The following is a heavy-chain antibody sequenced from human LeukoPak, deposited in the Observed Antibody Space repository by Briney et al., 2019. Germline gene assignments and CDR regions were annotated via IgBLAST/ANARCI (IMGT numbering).Heavy chain of an antibody. CDR1: GGSISSGGYY. CDR2: IYYSGST. Sequence: SETLSLTCTVSGGSISSGGYYWSWIRQHPGKGLEWHGYIYYSGSTYYNPSLKSRVTISVDTSKNQFSLKLSSVTAADTAAYYCARAGLYYYDSSGYSHLPYYFDYWGQGTLVTVSS. D-gene: IGHD3-22*01. J-gene: IGHJ4*02. V-gene: IGHV4-31*03. CDR3: ARAGLYYYDSSGYSHLPYYFDY.